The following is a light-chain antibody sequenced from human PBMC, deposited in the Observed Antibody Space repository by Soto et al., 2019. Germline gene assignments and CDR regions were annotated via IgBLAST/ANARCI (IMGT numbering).Light chain of an antibody. CDR3: QQYNSYLTWT. CDR1: QSISSW. CDR2: DAS. J-gene: IGKJ1*01. V-gene: IGKV1-5*01. Sequence: DIQMTQSPSTLSASVGDRVTITCRAIQSISSWLAWYQQKPGKAPKLLIYDASSLESGVPSRFSGSGSGTEFTLTISSLQPDDFATYYCQQYNSYLTWTFGXGTKVHIK.